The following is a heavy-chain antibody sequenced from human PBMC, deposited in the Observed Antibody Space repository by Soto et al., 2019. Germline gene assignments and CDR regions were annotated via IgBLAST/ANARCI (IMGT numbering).Heavy chain of an antibody. CDR1: GFSFSSHG. CDR2: LWAGGNLR. Sequence: QVQLVESGGNVVQPGRSLRLSCAASGFSFSSHGMHWLRQAPGKGLEWVAHLWAGGNLRYYAFSVKCRFTISSDHSKNPRYLQMASRGAEDTGVCYCVIDAEHYANSGWDVWGQGTTVSVSS. D-gene: IGHD3-16*01. V-gene: IGHV3-33*01. CDR3: VIDAEHYANSGWDV. J-gene: IGHJ6*02.